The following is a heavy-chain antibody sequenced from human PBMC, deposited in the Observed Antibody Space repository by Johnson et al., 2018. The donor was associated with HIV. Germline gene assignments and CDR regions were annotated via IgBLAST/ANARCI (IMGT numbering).Heavy chain of an antibody. V-gene: IGHV3-49*03. D-gene: IGHD3-3*01. J-gene: IGHJ3*02. CDR1: GFTFGDYA. CDR2: IRTKVYGATT. Sequence: VQLVESGGGLVQPGRSLRLSCTTSGFTFGDYAMTWFRQAPGKGLEWVGFIRTKVYGATTEYAASVKGGFTISRDDSKSIAYLQMNSLKTEDTAVCYCAGTRLRFLDDAFDIWGQGTMVTVSS. CDR3: AGTRLRFLDDAFDI.